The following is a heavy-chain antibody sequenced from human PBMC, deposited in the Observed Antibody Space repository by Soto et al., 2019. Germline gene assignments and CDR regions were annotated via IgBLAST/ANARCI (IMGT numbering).Heavy chain of an antibody. V-gene: IGHV1-3*01. D-gene: IGHD5-12*01. CDR1: GYPFTSYA. CDR2: INAGNGNT. J-gene: IGHJ4*02. CDR3: ATHIVAFY. Sequence: ASVKVSCKASGYPFTSYAIHWVRQAPGQRLEWMGWINAGNGNTKYSQKFQGRVIITRDTSAGTAYMELRSLRSEDTPVYYCATHIVAFYWGQVALGTVSS.